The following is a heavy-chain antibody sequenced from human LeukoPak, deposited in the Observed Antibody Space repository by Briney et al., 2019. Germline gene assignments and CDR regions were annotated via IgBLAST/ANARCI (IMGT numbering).Heavy chain of an antibody. J-gene: IGHJ5*02. CDR3: ARNNGGREVVGDWFDP. V-gene: IGHV3-53*01. CDR1: GLTDNSNY. CDR2: IYSGGST. Sequence: GGSLSLSCAACGLTDNSNYMTWVRQAPGKGLEGVSVIYSGGSTYYADSVKGRLTISRDNSKNTLYLQMNSLGAEDTAVYYCARNNGGREVVGDWFDPWGQGTLVTVSS. D-gene: IGHD1-26*01.